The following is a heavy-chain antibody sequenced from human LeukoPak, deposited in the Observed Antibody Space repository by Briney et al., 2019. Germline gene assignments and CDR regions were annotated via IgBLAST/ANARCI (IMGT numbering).Heavy chain of an antibody. CDR1: GFTFSDYY. CDR2: ISSSGSTI. Sequence: GGSLRLSCAASGFTFSDYYMSWIRQAPGKGLEWVSYISSSGSTIYYADSVKGRFTISRDNAKNSLYLQMNSLRAEDTAVYYCARAPPGDYYDNSGHWGLAFDIWGQGTMVTVSS. V-gene: IGHV3-11*04. J-gene: IGHJ3*02. D-gene: IGHD3-22*01. CDR3: ARAPPGDYYDNSGHWGLAFDI.